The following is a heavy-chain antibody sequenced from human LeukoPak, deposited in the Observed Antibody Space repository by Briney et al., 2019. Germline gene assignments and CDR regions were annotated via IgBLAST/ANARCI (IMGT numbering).Heavy chain of an antibody. J-gene: IGHJ4*02. CDR1: GFTFRSHE. CDR2: INSDGGTT. D-gene: IGHD5-24*01. CDR3: ARGERWLTIPGIDY. Sequence: GGSLRLSCAAYGFTFRSHERNWVRQAPGEGLKWISYINSDGGTTYYADSVKGRFTISRDNAKHSPYLQMNSLRAEDTAVYYCARGERWLTIPGIDYWGQGTLVTVSS. V-gene: IGHV3-48*03.